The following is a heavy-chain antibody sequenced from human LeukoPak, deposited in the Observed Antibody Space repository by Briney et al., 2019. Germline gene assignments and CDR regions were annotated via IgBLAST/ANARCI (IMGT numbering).Heavy chain of an antibody. CDR3: ARQGGALGSFDY. CDR1: GGSISSGDYY. D-gene: IGHD1-26*01. J-gene: IGHJ4*02. Sequence: SETLSLTCTVSGGSISSGDYYWSWIRQPSGKGLEWIGYIYYSGSTNFNPSLKSRVTISVDTSKNQFSLKLSSVTAADTAVYFCARQGGALGSFDYWGQGTLVTVSS. V-gene: IGHV4-61*08. CDR2: IYYSGST.